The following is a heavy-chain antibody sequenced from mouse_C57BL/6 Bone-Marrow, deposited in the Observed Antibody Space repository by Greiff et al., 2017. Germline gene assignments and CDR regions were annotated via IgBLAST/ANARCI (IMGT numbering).Heavy chain of an antibody. V-gene: IGHV1-69*01. CDR3: ARSSWFAY. J-gene: IGHJ3*01. CDR1: GYTFTSYW. CDR2: IDPSDSYT. Sequence: QVQLQQPGAELVMPGASVKLSCKASGYTFTSYWMHWVKQRPGQGLEWIGEIDPSDSYTNYNQKFKGKSTLTVDKSSSTAYMQLSSLTSEDSAGYYCARSSWFAYWGQGTLVTVSA.